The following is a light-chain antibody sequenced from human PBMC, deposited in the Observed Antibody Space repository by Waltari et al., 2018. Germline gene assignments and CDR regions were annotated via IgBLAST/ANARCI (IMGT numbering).Light chain of an antibody. J-gene: IGLJ2*01. CDR3: QTWGTGIHVV. V-gene: IGLV4-69*01. Sequence: QLVLTQSPSASASLGASVKLTCTLSSGHSSYTIAWHQQQPEKGPRCLMKVNSDGSHSKGDGIPDRFSGSSSGAERYLTISSLQSEDEADYYCQTWGTGIHVVFGGGTKLTVL. CDR2: VNSDGSH. CDR1: SGHSSYT.